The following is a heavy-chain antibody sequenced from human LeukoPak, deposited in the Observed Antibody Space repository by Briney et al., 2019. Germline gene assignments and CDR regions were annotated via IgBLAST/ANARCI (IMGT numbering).Heavy chain of an antibody. CDR3: ARGYFDWLLSSNPLDY. D-gene: IGHD3-9*01. Sequence: GGSLRLSCAASGFTFTNDFMTWVRQAPGKGLEWVANMKVDGTDIHYVDSVKGRFTISRDNAKNSLYLQMNSLRAEDTAVYYCARGYFDWLLSSNPLDYWGQGTLVTVSS. CDR2: MKVDGTDI. V-gene: IGHV3-7*04. J-gene: IGHJ4*02. CDR1: GFTFTNDF.